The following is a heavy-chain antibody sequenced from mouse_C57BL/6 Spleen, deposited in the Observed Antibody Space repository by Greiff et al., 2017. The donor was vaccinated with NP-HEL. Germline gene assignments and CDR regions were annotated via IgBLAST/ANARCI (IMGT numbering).Heavy chain of an antibody. Sequence: QVQLQQPGAELVMPGASVKLSCKASGYTFTSYWMHWVKQRPGQGLEWIGEIDPSDGYSNYNQKFKGKSTLTVDKSSSTAYMQLSSLTSEDSAVYYCARYDYDGRYFDYWGQGTTLTVSS. J-gene: IGHJ2*01. CDR3: ARYDYDGRYFDY. CDR2: IDPSDGYS. D-gene: IGHD2-4*01. CDR1: GYTFTSYW. V-gene: IGHV1-69*01.